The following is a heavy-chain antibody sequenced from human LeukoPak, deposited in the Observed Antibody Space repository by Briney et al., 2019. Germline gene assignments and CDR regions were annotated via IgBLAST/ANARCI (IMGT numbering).Heavy chain of an antibody. Sequence: GGSLXLSCAASGFTFSSYAMSWVRQAPGKGLEWVSAISGSGGSTYYADSVKGRFTISRDNSKNTLYLQMNSLRPEDTAVYYCAKVRVGTAHFDYWGQGTLVTVSS. CDR3: AKVRVGTAHFDY. V-gene: IGHV3-23*01. CDR2: ISGSGGST. CDR1: GFTFSSYA. J-gene: IGHJ4*02. D-gene: IGHD2-15*01.